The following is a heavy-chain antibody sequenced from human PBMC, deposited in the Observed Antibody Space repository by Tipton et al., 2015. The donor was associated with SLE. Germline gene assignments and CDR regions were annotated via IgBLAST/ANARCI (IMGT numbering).Heavy chain of an antibody. D-gene: IGHD6-6*01. CDR1: GGSISSSNYY. CDR2: IYHSGIT. V-gene: IGHV4-61*05. Sequence: LRLSCTVSGGSISSSNYYWSWIRQPPGKGLEWIGYIYHSGITHYNPSLKSRVSISVDKSKNQFSLKLNSVTAADTAIYCCARISENSRYFDHWGQGTLVTVSS. J-gene: IGHJ4*02. CDR3: ARISENSRYFDH.